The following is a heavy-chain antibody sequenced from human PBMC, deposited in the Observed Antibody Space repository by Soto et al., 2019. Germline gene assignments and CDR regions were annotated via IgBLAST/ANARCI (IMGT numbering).Heavy chain of an antibody. CDR2: LKEDGSEK. D-gene: IGHD6-19*01. J-gene: IGHJ4*02. Sequence: EVQVVESGGGLVQPGGSLRLSCAASGFRFSGFWMNWVRQAPGKGLQWVAILKEDGSEKYYVDSVNGRFTISRDNAKNSLYLQMDRLRVEDTAVYYCVRGSGFVLDQWGQGTPVTVSS. CDR1: GFRFSGFW. CDR3: VRGSGFVLDQ. V-gene: IGHV3-7*01.